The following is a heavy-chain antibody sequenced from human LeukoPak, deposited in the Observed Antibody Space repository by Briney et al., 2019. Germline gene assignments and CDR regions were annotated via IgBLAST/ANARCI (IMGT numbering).Heavy chain of an antibody. Sequence: SETLSLTCTVSGGSISSSSYYWGWIRQPPGKGLERIGSIYYSGSTYYNPSLKSRVTISVDTSKNQFSLKLSSVTAADTAMYYCARNIRYSSGLNWFDPWGQGTLVTVSS. CDR3: ARNIRYSSGLNWFDP. D-gene: IGHD6-19*01. CDR2: IYYSGST. J-gene: IGHJ5*02. V-gene: IGHV4-39*01. CDR1: GGSISSSSYY.